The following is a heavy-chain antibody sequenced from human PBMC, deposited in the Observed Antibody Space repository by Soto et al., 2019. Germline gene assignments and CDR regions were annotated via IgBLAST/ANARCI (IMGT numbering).Heavy chain of an antibody. J-gene: IGHJ6*02. CDR1: GFTFSDYY. CDR3: VKDGSSGWPYYYGLDV. D-gene: IGHD6-19*01. V-gene: IGHV3-11*04. Sequence: PGGSLRLPCAASGFTFSDYYMSWIRQAPGKGLEWVSYISSSGSTIYYADSVRGRFTISRDNAKNSLYLQMNSLRAEDTAVYYCVKDGSSGWPYYYGLDVWGQGTTVTVTS. CDR2: ISSSGSTI.